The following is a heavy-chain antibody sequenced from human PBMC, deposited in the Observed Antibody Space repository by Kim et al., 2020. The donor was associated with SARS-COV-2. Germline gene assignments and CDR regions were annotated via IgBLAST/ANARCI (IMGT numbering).Heavy chain of an antibody. V-gene: IGHV4-39*01. Sequence: SETLSLTCTVSGGSISSSSYYWGWIRQPPGKGLEWIGSIYYSGSTYYNPSLKSRVTISVDTSKNQFSLKLSSVTAADTAVYYCARLYGSGSYSLELDIWGQGTMVTVSS. CDR3: ARLYGSGSYSLELDI. CDR2: IYYSGST. D-gene: IGHD3-10*01. CDR1: GGSISSSSYY. J-gene: IGHJ3*02.